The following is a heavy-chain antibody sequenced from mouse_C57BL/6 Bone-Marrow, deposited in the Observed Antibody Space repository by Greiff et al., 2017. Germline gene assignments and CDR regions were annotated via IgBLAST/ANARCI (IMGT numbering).Heavy chain of an antibody. Sequence: EVQLQQSVAELVRPGASVKLSCTASGFNIKNTYLHWVKQRPEQGLAWIGRIDPANGNTKYAPKFQGKATITADTSSNTAYLQLSSLTSEDTAIYYCAPVTTVVPYYFDYWGQGTTLTVSS. D-gene: IGHD1-1*01. CDR2: IDPANGNT. CDR3: APVTTVVPYYFDY. V-gene: IGHV14-3*01. CDR1: GFNIKNTY. J-gene: IGHJ2*01.